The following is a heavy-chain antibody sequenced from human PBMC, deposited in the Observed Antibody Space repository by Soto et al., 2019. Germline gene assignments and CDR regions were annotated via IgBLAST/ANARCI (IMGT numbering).Heavy chain of an antibody. V-gene: IGHV4-61*01. D-gene: IGHD6-13*01. Sequence: PSETLSLTCTVSGGSVGSGSYYWSWIRQPPGKGLEWIGYIYYSGSTNYNPSLKSRVTISVDTSKNQFSLKLSSVTAEDTAVYYCARGIAPADWGQGTLVTVSS. CDR2: IYYSGST. J-gene: IGHJ4*02. CDR1: GGSVGSGSYY. CDR3: ARGIAPAD.